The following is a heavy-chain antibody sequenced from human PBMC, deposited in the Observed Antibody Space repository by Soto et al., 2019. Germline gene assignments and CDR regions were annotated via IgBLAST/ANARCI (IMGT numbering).Heavy chain of an antibody. CDR3: ARGIXIFGVVTPYYYYYGMDV. D-gene: IGHD3-3*01. V-gene: IGHV4-34*01. J-gene: IGHJ6*02. CDR1: GGSFSCYY. CDR2: INHSGST. Sequence: SETLSLTCAVYGGSFSCYYWSWIRQPPGKGLEWIGEINHSGSTNYNPSLKSRVTISVDTSKNQFSLKLSSVTAADTAVYYCARGIXIFGVVTPYYYYYGMDVWGQGTTVTVSS.